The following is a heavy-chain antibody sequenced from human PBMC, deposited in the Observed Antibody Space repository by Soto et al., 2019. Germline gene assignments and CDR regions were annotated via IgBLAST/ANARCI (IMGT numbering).Heavy chain of an antibody. CDR1: GFSLSTSAVG. J-gene: IGHJ5*02. Sequence: ITLKESCPTLVKPTQTLTLTCTFSGFSLSTSAVGVGWIRQPPGKALEWLALIYWDHDKRYSPSLTSRPTITKDTCNNQVVPTMTLMDPVDTATYYCGYVYYNSGRWDAWGQGALVTVSS. V-gene: IGHV2-5*02. CDR3: GYVYYNSGRWDA. D-gene: IGHD3-10*01. CDR2: IYWDHDK.